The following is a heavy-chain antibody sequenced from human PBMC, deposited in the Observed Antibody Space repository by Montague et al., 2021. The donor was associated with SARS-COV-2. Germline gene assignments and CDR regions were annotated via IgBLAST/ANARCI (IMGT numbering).Heavy chain of an antibody. Sequence: PPLVKPTQTLTLTCTFSGFSLSTSGMCMTWIRQPPGKALEWLARIDWDGDKYYSTSLKSRLTISKDTSKNLVVLTMTNMDPVDTATYYCARGPSDTYYYNGMDVWGRGTTVTVSS. J-gene: IGHJ6*02. CDR2: IDWDGDK. V-gene: IGHV2-70*11. CDR3: ARGPSDTYYYNGMDV. CDR1: GFSLSTSGMC.